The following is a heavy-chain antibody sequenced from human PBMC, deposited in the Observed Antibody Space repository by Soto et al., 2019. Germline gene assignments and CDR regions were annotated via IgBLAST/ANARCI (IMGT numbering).Heavy chain of an antibody. J-gene: IGHJ6*02. CDR3: AREEGIAAAGNGMDV. CDR1: GYTFTGYY. D-gene: IGHD6-13*01. Sequence: ASVKVSCKASGYTFTGYYMHWVRQAPGQGLEWMGWINPNSGGTNYAQKFQGWVTMTRDTSTSTAYMELSRLRSDDTAVYYCAREEGIAAAGNGMDVWGQGTTVTVSS. V-gene: IGHV1-2*04. CDR2: INPNSGGT.